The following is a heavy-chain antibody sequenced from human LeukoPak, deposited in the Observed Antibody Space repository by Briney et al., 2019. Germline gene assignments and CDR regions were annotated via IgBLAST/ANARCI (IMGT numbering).Heavy chain of an antibody. V-gene: IGHV4-59*08. D-gene: IGHD6-13*01. CDR2: IYHSGSS. Sequence: RPSETLSLTCTVSGGSISSYYWSWIRQPPGKGLVWIGYIYHSGSSSHNPSLKSRVTISVDTSKKQFSLKLSSVTAADTAVYYCARHGGRAAAGWGDNWFDPWGQGTLVTVSS. J-gene: IGHJ5*02. CDR1: GGSISSYY. CDR3: ARHGGRAAAGWGDNWFDP.